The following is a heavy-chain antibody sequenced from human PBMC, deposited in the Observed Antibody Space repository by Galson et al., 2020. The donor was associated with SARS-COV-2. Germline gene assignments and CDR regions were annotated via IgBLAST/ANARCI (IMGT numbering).Heavy chain of an antibody. CDR3: ARDKRNYYDSSGQEFAFDI. D-gene: IGHD3-22*01. CDR2: IYYSGST. CDR1: GGSISSGGYY. V-gene: IGHV4-31*03. Sequence: ASETLSLTCTVSGGSISSGGYYWSWIRQHPGKGLEWIGYIYYSGSTYYNPSLKSRVTISVDTSKNQFSLKLSSVTAADTAVYYCARDKRNYYDSSGQEFAFDIWGQGTMVTVSS. J-gene: IGHJ3*02.